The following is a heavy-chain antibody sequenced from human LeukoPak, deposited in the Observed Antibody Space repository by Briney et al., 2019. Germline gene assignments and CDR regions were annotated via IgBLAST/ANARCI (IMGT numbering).Heavy chain of an antibody. J-gene: IGHJ4*02. D-gene: IGHD1-1*01. CDR1: GFTFSSYA. CDR3: AKGTTGDITLVEY. V-gene: IGHV3-23*01. Sequence: PGGSLRLSCAASGFTFSSYAMSWVRQAPGKGLEWVSGTSGSGGSTYYGDSVKGRFTISRDNSKNTLYLQMNSLRAEDTAVYYCAKGTTGDITLVEYRGQGTLVTVSS. CDR2: TSGSGGST.